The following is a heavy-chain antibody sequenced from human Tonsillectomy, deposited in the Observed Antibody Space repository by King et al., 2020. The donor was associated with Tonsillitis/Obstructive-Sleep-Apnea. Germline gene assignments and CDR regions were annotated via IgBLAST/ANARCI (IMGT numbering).Heavy chain of an antibody. Sequence: QLQESGPGLVKPSETLSLTCTVSGDSISRYYWSWIRQPQGKGLEWIGYIHHSGTTNYNPSLKSRVTIAVDTSKNQFSLKVTFVSAADAAVYFCVRTAEGSYDFWSGMSDHYYYMDAWGKGTTVTVS. V-gene: IGHV4-59*01. CDR3: VRTAEGSYDFWSGMSDHYYYMDA. D-gene: IGHD3-3*01. CDR1: GDSISRYY. CDR2: IHHSGTT. J-gene: IGHJ6*03.